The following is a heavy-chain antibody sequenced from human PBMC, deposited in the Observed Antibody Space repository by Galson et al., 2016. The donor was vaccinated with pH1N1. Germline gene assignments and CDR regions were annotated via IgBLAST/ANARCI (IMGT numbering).Heavy chain of an antibody. J-gene: IGHJ4*02. CDR2: VDPSDSYT. CDR1: GYNFTSYW. Sequence: QSGAEVKEPGESLRISCKGSGYNFTSYWISWVRQMPGKGLEWMGRVDPSDSYTTYNPSFEGQVTISADWSLNTAYLQWSSLMASDTAMYYCARHPSGQTFGILDYWGRGALVTVSS. V-gene: IGHV5-10-1*01. CDR3: ARHPSGQTFGILDY. D-gene: IGHD3-3*01.